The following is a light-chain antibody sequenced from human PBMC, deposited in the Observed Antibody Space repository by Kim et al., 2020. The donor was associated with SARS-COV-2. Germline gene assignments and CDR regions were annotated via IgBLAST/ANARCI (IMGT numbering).Light chain of an antibody. Sequence: DIQMTQSPSSLSASIGDRVTITCRASQSITTHLNWYQQKPGRAPNLLIYAESSLQSGVPSRFSGSASGTHFTLTISSLQPEDFATYYCQQSYTFPYTFGQGTKLEI. CDR1: QSITTH. J-gene: IGKJ2*01. V-gene: IGKV1-39*01. CDR2: AES. CDR3: QQSYTFPYT.